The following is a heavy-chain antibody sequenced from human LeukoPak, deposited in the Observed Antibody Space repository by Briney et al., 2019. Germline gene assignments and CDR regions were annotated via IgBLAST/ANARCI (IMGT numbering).Heavy chain of an antibody. CDR2: ISAYNGNT. J-gene: IGHJ6*02. CDR1: GYTFTSYG. D-gene: IGHD3-9*01. V-gene: IGHV1-18*01. CDR3: ARTTYDILTGYYPPYYYYYYGMDV. Sequence: AASVKVSCKASGYTFTSYGISWVRQAPGQGLEWMGWISAYNGNTNYAQKLQGRVTMTTDTSTSTAYMELRSLRSDDTAVYYCARTTYDILTGYYPPYYYYYYGMDVWGQGTTVTVSS.